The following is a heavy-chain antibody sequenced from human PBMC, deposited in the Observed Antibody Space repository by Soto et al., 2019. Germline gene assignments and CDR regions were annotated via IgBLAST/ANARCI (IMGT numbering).Heavy chain of an antibody. Sequence: ASVKVSCKASGYTFTSYAMNWVRQAPGQGLEWMGWINTNTGNPTYAQGFTGRFVFSLDTSVSTAYLQICSLKAEDTAVYYVWGSYRSNWFDPWGQGTLVTVSS. CDR1: GYTFTSYA. CDR3: WGSYRSNWFDP. J-gene: IGHJ5*02. V-gene: IGHV7-4-1*01. CDR2: INTNTGNP. D-gene: IGHD3-16*02.